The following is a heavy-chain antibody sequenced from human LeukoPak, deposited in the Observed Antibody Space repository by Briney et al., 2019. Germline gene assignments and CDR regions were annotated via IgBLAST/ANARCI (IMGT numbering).Heavy chain of an antibody. J-gene: IGHJ4*02. D-gene: IGHD3-16*01. V-gene: IGHV3-23*01. CDR1: VFTFISYA. CDR2: ISGSGGTT. Sequence: PGGSLRLSCAASVFTFISYAMSWVRQAPGKGLEWVSVISGSGGTTYHADSVKGRFTISRDNSKHTLYLQMNSLRAEDTAVYYCAKRTNEGLRYFDSWGQGTLVTVSS. CDR3: AKRTNEGLRYFDS.